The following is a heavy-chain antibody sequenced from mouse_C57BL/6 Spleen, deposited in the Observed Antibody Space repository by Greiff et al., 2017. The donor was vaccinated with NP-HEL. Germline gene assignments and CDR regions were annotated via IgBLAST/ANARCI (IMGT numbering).Heavy chain of an antibody. CDR2: INPSNGGT. CDR1: GYTFTSYW. V-gene: IGHV1-53*01. Sequence: QVQLQQSGTELVKPGASVKLSCKASGYTFTSYWMHWVKQRPGQGLEWIGNINPSNGGTNYNEKFKSKATLTVDKSSSTAYMQLSSLTSEDSAVYYCASGEGPLGYFDYWGQGTTLTVSS. CDR3: ASGEGPLGYFDY. J-gene: IGHJ2*01. D-gene: IGHD6-1*01.